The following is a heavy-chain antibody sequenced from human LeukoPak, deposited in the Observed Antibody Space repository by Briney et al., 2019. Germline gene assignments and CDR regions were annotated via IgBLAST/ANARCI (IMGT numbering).Heavy chain of an antibody. V-gene: IGHV3-30-3*01. CDR3: AKKNLPEGDLGGFDI. CDR2: ISYDGSNK. Sequence: PGGSLRLSCAASGYTFSSYAMHWVRQAPGKGLEWVAVISYDGSNKYYADSVKGRFTISRDSSKNTLYLHMNSLRGEDTAVYYCAKKNLPEGDLGGFDIWGQGTTVTVSS. D-gene: IGHD2-15*01. CDR1: GYTFSSYA. J-gene: IGHJ3*02.